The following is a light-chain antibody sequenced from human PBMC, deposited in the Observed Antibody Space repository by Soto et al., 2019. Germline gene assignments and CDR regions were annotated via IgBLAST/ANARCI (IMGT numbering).Light chain of an antibody. J-gene: IGKJ4*01. CDR2: DAS. Sequence: EIVLTQSPGTLSLSPGERATLSCRASQTVRNNYLAWYQQKPGQAPRLLIYDASSRATGIPDRFSGGGSGTDFTLTISRLEPEDFAVYYCQQFSSCPLTFGGGTKVDI. CDR3: QQFSSCPLT. CDR1: QTVRNNY. V-gene: IGKV3-20*01.